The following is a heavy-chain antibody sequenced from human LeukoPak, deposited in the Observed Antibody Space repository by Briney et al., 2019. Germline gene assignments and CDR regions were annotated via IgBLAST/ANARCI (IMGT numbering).Heavy chain of an antibody. CDR3: ARGDPHADL. Sequence: PGVSLRLSCAASGFDLNTYEMNWVRQAPGKGLEWIADITISGHTKNYADSVKGRFTISRDNAGTSLYLQMNSLRVEDTGVYYCARGDPHADLWGQGTLVTVSS. CDR1: GFDLNTYE. J-gene: IGHJ5*02. CDR2: ITISGHTK. V-gene: IGHV3-48*03.